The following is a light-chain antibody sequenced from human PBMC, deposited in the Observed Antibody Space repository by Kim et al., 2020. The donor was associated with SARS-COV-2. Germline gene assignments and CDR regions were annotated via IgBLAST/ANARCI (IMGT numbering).Light chain of an antibody. CDR2: QDS. V-gene: IGLV3-1*01. J-gene: IGLJ2*01. CDR1: KVGVKY. CDR3: QAWDSTIV. Sequence: VAVSPGQTASITCSGEKVGVKYVSWYQQKPGQSPVVVIYQDSKRPSWIPARFSGSNSGNTATLTISGTQALDEADYYCQAWDSTIVFGGGTQLTVL.